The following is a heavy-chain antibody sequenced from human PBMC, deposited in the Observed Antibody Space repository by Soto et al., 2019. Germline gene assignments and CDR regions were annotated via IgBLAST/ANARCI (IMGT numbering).Heavy chain of an antibody. V-gene: IGHV3-7*05. J-gene: IGHJ4*02. D-gene: IGHD1-20*01. CDR2: IKQDGSDK. CDR1: GFTFSSYW. Sequence: GGSLRLSCAASGFTFSSYWMSWVRQAPGKGLEWVANIKQDGSDKYYVDSVKGRFTISRDNAKNSLYLQMNSLRAEDTAVYYCARDLYITGMGIFDYWGQGTLVTVSS. CDR3: ARDLYITGMGIFDY.